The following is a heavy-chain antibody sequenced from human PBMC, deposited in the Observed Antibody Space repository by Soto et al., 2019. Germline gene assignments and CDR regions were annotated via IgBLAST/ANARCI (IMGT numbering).Heavy chain of an antibody. V-gene: IGHV3-73*01. Sequence: GGSLRLSCAASGFTFSGSAMHWVRQASGKGLEWVGRIRSKANSYATAYAASVKCRFTISRDDSKNTAYLQMNSLKTADTAVYYCTSGDSSSLTDYMDVWGKGTTVTVYS. D-gene: IGHD6-6*01. CDR3: TSGDSSSLTDYMDV. CDR2: IRSKANSYAT. CDR1: GFTFSGSA. J-gene: IGHJ6*03.